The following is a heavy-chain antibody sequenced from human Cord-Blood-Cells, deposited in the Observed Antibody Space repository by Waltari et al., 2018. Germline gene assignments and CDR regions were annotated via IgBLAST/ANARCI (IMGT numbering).Heavy chain of an antibody. CDR3: ARGPGRFLEWLLGYYYMDV. D-gene: IGHD3-3*01. CDR2: INHSGST. J-gene: IGHJ6*03. V-gene: IGHV4-34*01. CDR1: GGSFRGYS. Sequence: QVQLQQWGAGLLKPSETLSLTCAGDGGSFRGYSWSWIRHPPGKGLEWIGEINHSGSTNYNPSLKSRVTISVDTSKNQFSLKLSSVTAADTAVYYCARGPGRFLEWLLGYYYMDVWGKGTTVTVSS.